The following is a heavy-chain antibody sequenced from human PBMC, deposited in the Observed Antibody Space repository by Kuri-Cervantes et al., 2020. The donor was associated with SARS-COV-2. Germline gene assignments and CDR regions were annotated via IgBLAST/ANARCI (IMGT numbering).Heavy chain of an antibody. CDR3: AKVAEEDSSGWYPDYYYGMDV. J-gene: IGHJ6*02. D-gene: IGHD6-19*01. CDR2: ISYDGSNK. Sequence: GESLKISCAASGFTFSSYGMHWVRRAPGKGLEWVAVISYDGSNKYYADSVKGRFTISRDNSKNTLYLQMNSLRAEDTAVYYCAKVAEEDSSGWYPDYYYGMDVWGQGTTVTVSS. CDR1: GFTFSSYG. V-gene: IGHV3-30*18.